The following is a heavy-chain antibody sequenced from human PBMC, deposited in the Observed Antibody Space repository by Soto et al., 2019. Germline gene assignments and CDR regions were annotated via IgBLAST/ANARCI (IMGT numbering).Heavy chain of an antibody. V-gene: IGHV3-74*01. CDR2: ISTDASST. J-gene: IGHJ1*01. CDR3: ARLPDKSPQN. D-gene: IGHD2-15*01. CDR1: GFTFSSYW. Sequence: EVQLVESGGGLVQPGGSLRLSCAASGFTFSSYWMHWVRQAPGKGLVWVSSISTDASSTSYADAVKGRFTISRDNAKNTLYLQMSSVRAEDTAVYYCARLPDKSPQNWGQGTLVNVSP.